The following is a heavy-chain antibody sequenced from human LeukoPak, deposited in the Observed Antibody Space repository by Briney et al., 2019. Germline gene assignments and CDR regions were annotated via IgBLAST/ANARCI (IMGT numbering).Heavy chain of an antibody. Sequence: GGSLRLSCAASGFTFSSYEMNWVRQAPGKGLEWVSYISSSGSTIYYADSVKGRFTISRDNAKNSLYLQMNSLRAEDTAVYYCARELVPAYFDYWGQGTLVTVSS. D-gene: IGHD2-2*01. J-gene: IGHJ4*02. CDR2: ISSSGSTI. V-gene: IGHV3-48*03. CDR1: GFTFSSYE. CDR3: ARELVPAYFDY.